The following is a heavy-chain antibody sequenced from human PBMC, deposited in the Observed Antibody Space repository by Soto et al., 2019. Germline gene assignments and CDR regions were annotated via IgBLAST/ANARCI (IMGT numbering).Heavy chain of an antibody. CDR3: AKTLGYNYGPLNY. D-gene: IGHD5-18*01. V-gene: IGHV4-61*08. Sequence: TCAVSGGSISSGGYYWSWIRQPPGKGLEWIGYIYYSGSTNYNPSLKSRVTISVDTSKNQFSLNLSSVTAADTAVYYCAKTLGYNYGPLNYWGQGTLVTVSS. CDR2: IYYSGST. CDR1: GGSISSGGYY. J-gene: IGHJ4*02.